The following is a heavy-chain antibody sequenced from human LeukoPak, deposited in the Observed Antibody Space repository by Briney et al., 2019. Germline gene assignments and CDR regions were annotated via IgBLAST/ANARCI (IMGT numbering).Heavy chain of an antibody. J-gene: IGHJ4*02. Sequence: GGSLRLSCASSGFTFSGHWMSWVRQAPGKGLEWVANINQGGSDKYYVDSVKGRFTISRDNANNLLYLQMNSLRGEDTAVYYCTRDRSRAEDDWGQGTLVTVSS. CDR1: GFTFSGHW. CDR2: INQGGSDK. CDR3: TRDRSRAEDD. D-gene: IGHD1-14*01. V-gene: IGHV3-7*01.